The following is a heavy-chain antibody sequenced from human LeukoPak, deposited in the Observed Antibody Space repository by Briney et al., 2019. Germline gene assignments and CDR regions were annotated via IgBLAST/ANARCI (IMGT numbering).Heavy chain of an antibody. CDR2: INPNSGGT. CDR1: GYIFTDYY. J-gene: IGHJ6*03. Sequence: ASVKVSCKASGYIFTDYYMHWVRQAPGQGLEWMGWINPNSGGTNYAQKFQGRVTMTRDTSISTAYMELSRLRSDDTAVYYCAASGYYNTTTGGYYYYYMDVWGKGTTVTVSS. D-gene: IGHD6-25*01. V-gene: IGHV1-2*02. CDR3: AASGYYNTTTGGYYYYYMDV.